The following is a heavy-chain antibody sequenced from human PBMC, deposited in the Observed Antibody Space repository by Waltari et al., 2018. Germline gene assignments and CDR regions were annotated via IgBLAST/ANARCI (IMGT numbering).Heavy chain of an antibody. CDR2: SYSGGST. V-gene: IGHV3-53*01. CDR3: ARALSYYDSTLGAFDI. D-gene: IGHD3-22*01. CDR1: GFTVSSNY. Sequence: EVQLVESGGGLIQPGGSLRLSCAASGFTVSSNYMSWVRQAPGKGSEWVSVSYSGGSTYDADSVKGRFTISRDNSKNTLYLQMNSLRAEDTAVYYCARALSYYDSTLGAFDIWGQGTMVTVSS. J-gene: IGHJ3*02.